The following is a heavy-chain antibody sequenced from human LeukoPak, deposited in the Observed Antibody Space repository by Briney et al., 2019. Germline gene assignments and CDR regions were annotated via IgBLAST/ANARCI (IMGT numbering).Heavy chain of an antibody. Sequence: SETLSLTCTVSGGSISSYYWSWIRQPPGKGLVGIGYIYYSGSTNYNPSLKSRDTVSVDTSKNQFSLKLSSVTAADTAVYYCARVRDYYGSAPFDYWGQGTLVTVSS. V-gene: IGHV4-59*01. J-gene: IGHJ4*02. CDR2: IYYSGST. CDR3: ARVRDYYGSAPFDY. CDR1: GGSISSYY. D-gene: IGHD3-10*01.